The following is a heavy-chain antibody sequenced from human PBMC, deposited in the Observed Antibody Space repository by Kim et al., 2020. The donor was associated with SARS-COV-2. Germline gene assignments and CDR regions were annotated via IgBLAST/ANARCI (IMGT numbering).Heavy chain of an antibody. D-gene: IGHD3-22*01. CDR3: ARENSSGGRYFDL. CDR2: INSDGSST. CDR1: GFTFSSNW. J-gene: IGHJ2*01. Sequence: GGSLRLSCAASGFTFSSNWMHWVRQAPGKGLVWVSRINSDGSSTNYADSVKGRFTMSRDNANNTLYLQMNSLRAEDTAVFYCARENSSGGRYFDLWGRGTLVTVSS. V-gene: IGHV3-74*01.